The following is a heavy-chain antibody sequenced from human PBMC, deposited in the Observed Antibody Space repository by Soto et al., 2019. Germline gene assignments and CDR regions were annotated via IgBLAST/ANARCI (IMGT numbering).Heavy chain of an antibody. CDR2: IDWDGEKT. J-gene: IGHJ4*02. V-gene: IGHV3-20*01. CDR3: ASGWGVFSTWSFYFDY. CDR1: GITFDAYG. D-gene: IGHD6-6*01. Sequence: EVQLVDSGGSVVRPGGSLRLSCAVSGITFDAYGMNWVRQVPGKGLEWVSSIDWDGEKTEYADSVKGRFTVSRDNAENSLYFYVMRRRAEATALYHGASGWGVFSTWSFYFDYWGQGTLVTVSS.